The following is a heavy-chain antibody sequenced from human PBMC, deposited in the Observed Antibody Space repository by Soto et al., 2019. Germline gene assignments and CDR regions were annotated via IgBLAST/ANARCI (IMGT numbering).Heavy chain of an antibody. J-gene: IGHJ4*02. CDR1: GGSISSYY. V-gene: IGHV4-59*08. CDR2: IYYSGST. Sequence: ASETLSLTCTVSGGSISSYYWSWIRQPPGKGLEWIGYIYYSGSTNYNPSLKSRVTISVDTSKNQFSLKLSSVTAADTAVYYCARRPSNAGWNRPAYFDYWGQGTLVTVSS. CDR3: ARRPSNAGWNRPAYFDY. D-gene: IGHD1-1*01.